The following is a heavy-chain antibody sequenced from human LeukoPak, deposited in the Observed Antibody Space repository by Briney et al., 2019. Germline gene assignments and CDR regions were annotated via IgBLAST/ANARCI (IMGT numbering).Heavy chain of an antibody. CDR2: IIPIFGTA. J-gene: IGHJ6*02. V-gene: IGHV1-69*13. CDR1: GGTFSSYA. Sequence: GASVKVSCKASGGTFSSYAISWVRQAPGQGLEWMGGIIPIFGTANYAQKSQGRVTITADESTSTAYMELSSLRSEDTAVYYCARGRYGPTYYYYYGMDVWGQGTTVTVSS. D-gene: IGHD4/OR15-4a*01. CDR3: ARGRYGPTYYYYYGMDV.